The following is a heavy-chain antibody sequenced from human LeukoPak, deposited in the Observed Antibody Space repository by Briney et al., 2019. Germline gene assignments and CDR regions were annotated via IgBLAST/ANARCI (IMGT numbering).Heavy chain of an antibody. V-gene: IGHV4-59*06. Sequence: SETLSLTCTVSGGSISSYYWSWIRQPPGKGLEWIGYIYYSGSTSYYNPSLKSRVTISVDTSKNQFSLRLSSATAADTAVYYCARDCSSTTCPKLDYWGQGTLVTLSS. CDR1: GGSISSYY. CDR2: IYYSGSTS. D-gene: IGHD2-2*01. CDR3: ARDCSSTTCPKLDY. J-gene: IGHJ4*02.